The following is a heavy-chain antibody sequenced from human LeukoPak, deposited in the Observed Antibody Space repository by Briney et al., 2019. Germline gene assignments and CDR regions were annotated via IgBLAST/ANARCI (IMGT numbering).Heavy chain of an antibody. CDR3: ARHSIIGGTEYAFDI. J-gene: IGHJ3*02. Sequence: SETLSLTCAVSGGSMSSYHWNWIRQPPGKGLEWIAYIYYSGSTNYNPSLESRVTISVDTSKNQFSLKLSSVTAADTAVYYCARHSIIGGTEYAFDIWGQGTMVTVSS. CDR2: IYYSGST. D-gene: IGHD2-15*01. CDR1: GGSMSSYH. V-gene: IGHV4-59*08.